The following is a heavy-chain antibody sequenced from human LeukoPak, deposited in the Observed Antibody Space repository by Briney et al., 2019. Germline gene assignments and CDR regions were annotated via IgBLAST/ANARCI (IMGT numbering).Heavy chain of an antibody. CDR3: ARQIALAGEWAFDI. CDR2: ISYGGHT. J-gene: IGHJ3*02. Sequence: SETLSLTCTVSGGSISSYYWSWTRQPPGKGLEWIGSISYGGHTYYSPSLRSRVTISVDTSNNRFSLQLSSVTAADTAVYYCARQIALAGEWAFDIWGQGTMVTVSS. V-gene: IGHV4-59*08. D-gene: IGHD6-19*01. CDR1: GGSISSYY.